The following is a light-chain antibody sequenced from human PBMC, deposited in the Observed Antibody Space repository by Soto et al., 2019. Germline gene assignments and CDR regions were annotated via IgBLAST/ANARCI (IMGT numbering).Light chain of an antibody. CDR3: SSYAGNNNVV. V-gene: IGLV2-8*01. J-gene: IGLJ2*01. CDR1: SSDVGGYTY. CDR2: EVT. Sequence: QSALTQPPSASGSPGQSVTISCTGTSSDVGGYTYVSWYQQHPGKAPKLIIYEVTQRPSGVPDRFSGSKSGNTASLTVSGLQAEDEADYYCSSYAGNNNVVFGGGTKVTVL.